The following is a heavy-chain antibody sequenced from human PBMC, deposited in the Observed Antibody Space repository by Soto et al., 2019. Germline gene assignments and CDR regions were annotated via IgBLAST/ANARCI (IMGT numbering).Heavy chain of an antibody. D-gene: IGHD5-18*01. V-gene: IGHV1-69*05. Sequence: SVKVSCKASGGTFSSYAISWVRQAPGQGLEWMGGIIPIFGTANYAQKFQGRVTMTRNTSISTAYMELSSLRSEDTAVYYCARGLQTAMVKKAAFDIWGQGTTVTVSS. J-gene: IGHJ3*02. CDR2: IIPIFGTA. CDR3: ARGLQTAMVKKAAFDI. CDR1: GGTFSSYA.